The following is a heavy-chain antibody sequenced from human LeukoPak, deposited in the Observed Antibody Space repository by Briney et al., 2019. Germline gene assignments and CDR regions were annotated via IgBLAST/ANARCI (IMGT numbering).Heavy chain of an antibody. Sequence: SETLSLTCTVSGGSISSSSFYWGWIRQPPGKGLEWIGSFYYTGSTYYNPSLKSRVTLSVDTSKNQISLKLSSVTAADTAVYYCAREWGYYDSSGYYFFDYWGQGTLVTVSS. CDR1: GGSISSSSFY. J-gene: IGHJ4*02. CDR2: FYYTGST. V-gene: IGHV4-39*07. D-gene: IGHD3-22*01. CDR3: AREWGYYDSSGYYFFDY.